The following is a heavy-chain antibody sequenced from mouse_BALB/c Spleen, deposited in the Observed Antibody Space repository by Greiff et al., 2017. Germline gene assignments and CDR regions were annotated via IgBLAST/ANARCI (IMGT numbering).Heavy chain of an antibody. J-gene: IGHJ4*01. CDR3: ARGGLLRRPDY. CDR1: GFSLTSYG. V-gene: IGHV2-9*02. D-gene: IGHD2-3*01. Sequence: VQGVESGPGLVAPSQSLSITCTVSGFSLTSYGVHWVRQPPGKGLEWLGVIWAGGSTNYNSALMSRLSISKDNSKSQVFLKMNSLQTDDTAMYYCARGGLLRRPDYWGQGTSVTVSS. CDR2: IWAGGST.